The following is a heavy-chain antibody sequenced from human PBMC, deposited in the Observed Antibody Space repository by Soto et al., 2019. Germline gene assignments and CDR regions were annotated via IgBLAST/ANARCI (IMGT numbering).Heavy chain of an antibody. V-gene: IGHV5-51*01. CDR1: GYSFTSYW. Sequence: PGESLKISCKGSGYSFTSYWIGWVRQMPGKGLEWMGIIYPGDSDTRYSPSFQGQVTISADKSISTAYLQWSSLKASDTAMYYCASLDYYDSRGYYTDAFDIWGQGTMVTVSS. CDR3: ASLDYYDSRGYYTDAFDI. CDR2: IYPGDSDT. D-gene: IGHD3-22*01. J-gene: IGHJ3*02.